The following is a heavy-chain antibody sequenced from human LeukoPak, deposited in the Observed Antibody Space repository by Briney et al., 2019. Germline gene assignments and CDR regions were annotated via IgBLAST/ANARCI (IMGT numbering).Heavy chain of an antibody. V-gene: IGHV4-59*01. J-gene: IGHJ4*02. D-gene: IGHD3-10*01. CDR1: GGSISSYY. Sequence: NPSETLSLTCTVSGGSISSYYWSWIRQPPGEGLEWIGFFYYSGNTNYNPSLKSRVTISVDPSKNQFSLRLSSVTAADTAVYYCARDSGWLRFDYWGQGTLVTVSS. CDR3: ARDSGWLRFDY. CDR2: FYYSGNT.